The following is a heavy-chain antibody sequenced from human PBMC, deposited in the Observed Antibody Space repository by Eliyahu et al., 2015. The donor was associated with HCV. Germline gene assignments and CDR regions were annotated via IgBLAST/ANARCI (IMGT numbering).Heavy chain of an antibody. D-gene: IGHD1-26*01. J-gene: IGHJ4*02. CDR2: VSPSGST. Sequence: QVQLQESGPGLVKPSETLSLTCTVXSGPISSNNFYWDWIRQPAGKGLEWIGRVSPSGSTNYNPSLKSRVAISLDTSKNQFSLNLNSVTAADTAFYFCAREWELLSYFDSWGQGALVTVSS. CDR3: AREWELLSYFDS. CDR1: SGPISSNNFY. V-gene: IGHV4-61*02.